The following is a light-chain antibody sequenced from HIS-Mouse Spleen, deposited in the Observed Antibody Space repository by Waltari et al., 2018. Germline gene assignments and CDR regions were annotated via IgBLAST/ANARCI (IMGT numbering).Light chain of an antibody. CDR2: EVS. Sequence: SGSPGQSVTISCTGTSSDVGGYNYVSWYQQHPGKAPKLMIYEVSKRPSGVPDRFSGSKSGNTASLTVSGLQAEDEADYYCSSYAGSNNYVFGTGTKVTVL. CDR3: SSYAGSNNYV. CDR1: SSDVGGYNY. J-gene: IGLJ1*01. V-gene: IGLV2-8*01.